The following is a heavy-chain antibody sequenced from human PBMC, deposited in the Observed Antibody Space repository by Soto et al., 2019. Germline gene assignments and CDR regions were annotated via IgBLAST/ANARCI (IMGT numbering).Heavy chain of an antibody. V-gene: IGHV4-38-2*01. CDR3: ERTVVVVVSNVPDYFDY. Sequence: PSETLSLTCGVSGYAINSGYYWGWIRQSPGKGLEWIGNMYHGVFSYYNPSLKGRVTISVDTWKKRFSLNLRSVTAADTAVYYCERTVVVVVSNVPDYFDYWGQGMLVPVSS. D-gene: IGHD2-15*01. CDR2: MYHGVFS. J-gene: IGHJ4*02. CDR1: GYAINSGYY.